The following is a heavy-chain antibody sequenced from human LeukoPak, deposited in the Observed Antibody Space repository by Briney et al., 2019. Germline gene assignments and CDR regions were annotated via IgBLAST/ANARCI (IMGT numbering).Heavy chain of an antibody. Sequence: GESLKISCKGSGYSFTSYWIGWVRQMPGKGLEWMGIIYPGDSDTRYSPSFQGQVIISADKSISTAYLQWSSLKASDTAMYYCARLTDDYVWGSYRSPVRYNWFDPWGQGTLVTVSS. J-gene: IGHJ5*02. V-gene: IGHV5-51*01. CDR1: GYSFTSYW. D-gene: IGHD3-16*02. CDR2: IYPGDSDT. CDR3: ARLTDDYVWGSYRSPVRYNWFDP.